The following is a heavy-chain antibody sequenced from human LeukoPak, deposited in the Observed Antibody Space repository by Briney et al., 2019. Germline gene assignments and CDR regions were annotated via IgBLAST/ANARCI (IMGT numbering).Heavy chain of an antibody. D-gene: IGHD3-10*01. Sequence: ASVKVSCKASGYTFTGYYMHWVRQAPGQGLEWVGWINPNSGGTNYAQKFQGRVTMTRDTSISTAYMELSRLRSDDTAVYYCARGRGSGSSYYFDYWGQGTLVTVSS. CDR2: INPNSGGT. V-gene: IGHV1-2*02. CDR1: GYTFTGYY. CDR3: ARGRGSGSSYYFDY. J-gene: IGHJ4*02.